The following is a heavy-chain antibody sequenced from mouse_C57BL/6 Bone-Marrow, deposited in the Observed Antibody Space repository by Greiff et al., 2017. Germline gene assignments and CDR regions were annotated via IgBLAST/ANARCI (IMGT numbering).Heavy chain of an antibody. D-gene: IGHD2-3*01. V-gene: IGHV7-3*01. CDR2: FRNKANGYTT. CDR3: ASRRWLLSCYWYFDV. CDR1: GFTFTDYY. J-gene: IGHJ1*03. Sequence: EVKLVESGGGLVQPGGSLSLSCAASGFTFTDYYMSWVRQPPGKALEWLGFFRNKANGYTTEYSASVKGRFTISRDNYQSILYLQMNALRAEDSATCDSASRRWLLSCYWYFDVWGTGTTVTVSS.